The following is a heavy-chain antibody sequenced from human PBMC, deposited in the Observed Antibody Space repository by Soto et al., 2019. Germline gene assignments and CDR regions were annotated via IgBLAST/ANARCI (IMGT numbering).Heavy chain of an antibody. CDR3: AKTFLARYCSSSICYDPADYFDY. CDR2: INNGGDNI. J-gene: IGHJ4*02. V-gene: IGHV3-23*01. Sequence: GGSLRLSCTASGFTFNNYAMSWVRQAPGKGLEWVSSINNGGDNIYYADSVKGRFTISRDNSKSTLYLQMNSLRAEDTAVYYCAKTFLARYCSSSICYDPADYFDYWGQGTLVTVSS. D-gene: IGHD2-2*01. CDR1: GFTFNNYA.